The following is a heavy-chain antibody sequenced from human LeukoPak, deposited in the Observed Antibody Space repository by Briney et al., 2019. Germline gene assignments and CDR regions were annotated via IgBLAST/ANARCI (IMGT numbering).Heavy chain of an antibody. CDR3: AREVAAAGTNNFDY. V-gene: IGHV3-7*01. CDR1: GFRFSSHW. J-gene: IGHJ4*02. Sequence: GGSLRLSCVASGFRFSSHWMSWVRQAPGKGLEWVANIKQDGSEKYYVDSVKGRFTISRDNAKNSLYLQMNSLRVEDTAVYYCAREVAAAGTNNFDYWGQGTLVTVSS. D-gene: IGHD6-13*01. CDR2: IKQDGSEK.